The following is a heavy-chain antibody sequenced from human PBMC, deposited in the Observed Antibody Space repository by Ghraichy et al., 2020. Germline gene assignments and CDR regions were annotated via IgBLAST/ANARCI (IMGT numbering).Heavy chain of an antibody. CDR3: ARGGAPWLIIDPYYMDV. J-gene: IGHJ6*03. CDR1: GYTFTGYY. D-gene: IGHD3-10*01. Sequence: ASVKVSCKASGYTFTGYYMHWVRQAPGQGLEWMGWINPNSGGTNYAQKFQGWVTMTRDTSISTAYMELSRLRSDDTAVYYCARGGAPWLIIDPYYMDVWGKGTTVTVSS. CDR2: INPNSGGT. V-gene: IGHV1-2*04.